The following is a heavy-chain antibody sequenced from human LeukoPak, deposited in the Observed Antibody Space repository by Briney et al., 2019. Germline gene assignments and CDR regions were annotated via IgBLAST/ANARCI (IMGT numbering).Heavy chain of an antibody. CDR3: ARGGSHGQFWSGHDAFDF. CDR2: IYNSGGT. D-gene: IGHD3-3*02. J-gene: IGHJ3*01. CDR1: GGSVSSYY. Sequence: SETLSLTCTVSGGSVSSYYWYWIRQSAGKGLEWIGRIYNSGGTNYNPSVMSRATVSLDTSKNQFSLKLNSVTASGTAIYYCARGGSHGQFWSGHDAFDFWGQGTMVTVSS. V-gene: IGHV4-4*07.